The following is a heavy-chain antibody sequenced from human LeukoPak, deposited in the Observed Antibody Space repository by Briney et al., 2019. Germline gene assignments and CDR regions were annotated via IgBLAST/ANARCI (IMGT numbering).Heavy chain of an antibody. J-gene: IGHJ4*02. CDR1: GGSFSGYY. CDR2: INHSGST. D-gene: IGHD1-1*01. V-gene: IGHV4-34*01. CDR3: ARGLYKFDY. Sequence: KPSETLSLTCAVYGGSFSGYYWSWIRQPPGKGLEWIGEINHSGSTNYNPSLKSRVTISVDTSKNQFSLKLSSVTAADTAVYYCARGLYKFDYWGQGTLVTVSS.